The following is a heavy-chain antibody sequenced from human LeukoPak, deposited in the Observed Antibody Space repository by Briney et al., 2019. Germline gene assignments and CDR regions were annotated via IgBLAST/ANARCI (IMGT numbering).Heavy chain of an antibody. CDR1: GYSISSGYY. J-gene: IGHJ4*02. CDR3: ARRRDGYNYGFFDY. CDR2: IYHSGST. Sequence: PSETLSLTCAVSGYSISSGYYWGWIRQPPGKGLEWIGRIYHSGSTYYNPSLKSRVTISVDTSKNQFSLKLSSVTAADTAVYYCARRRDGYNYGFFDYWGQGTLVTVSS. D-gene: IGHD5-24*01. V-gene: IGHV4-38-2*01.